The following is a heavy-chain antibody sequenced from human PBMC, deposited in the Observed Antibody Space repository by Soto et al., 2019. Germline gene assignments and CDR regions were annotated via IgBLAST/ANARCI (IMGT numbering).Heavy chain of an antibody. V-gene: IGHV4-38-2*02. CDR1: GYSISSGYY. D-gene: IGHD4-17*01. CDR3: ARDRETTVTTLDYFDY. J-gene: IGHJ4*02. CDR2: IYHSGST. Sequence: SETLSLTCAVSGYSISSGYYWGWIRQPPGKGLEWIGSIYHSGSTYYNPSLKSRVTISVDTSKNQFSLKLSSVTAADTAVYYCARDRETTVTTLDYFDYWGQGXLVTVYS.